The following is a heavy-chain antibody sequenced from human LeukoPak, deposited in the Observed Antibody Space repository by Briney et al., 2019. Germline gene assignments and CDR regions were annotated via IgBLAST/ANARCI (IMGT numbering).Heavy chain of an antibody. CDR3: ARDRLGAPLY. D-gene: IGHD6-25*01. J-gene: IGHJ4*02. CDR1: GFTFSSYG. Sequence: GRSLRLSCAASGFTFSSYGMHWVRQAPGKGLEWVAVISYDGSNKYYADSVKGRFTISRDNSKNTLYLQMTSLRAEDTAVYYCARDRLGAPLYWGQGTLVTVSS. CDR2: ISYDGSNK. V-gene: IGHV3-30*03.